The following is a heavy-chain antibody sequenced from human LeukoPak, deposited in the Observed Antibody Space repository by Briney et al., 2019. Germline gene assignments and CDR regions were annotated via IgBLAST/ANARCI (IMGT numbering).Heavy chain of an antibody. V-gene: IGHV3-48*01. CDR2: IRGSSTTI. CDR3: ARDARSPCGTEAFYGAYFDN. J-gene: IGHJ4*02. Sequence: GLSLSLSRASSGFSSSTSSMSGVRHTPGRGLECISYIRGSSTTIYYADTVKGRFTISRDNARHSLYLQMNDLRAEDTGVYLCARDARSPCGTEAFYGAYFDNWGQGSLVTVS. CDR1: GFSSSTSS. D-gene: IGHD2/OR15-2a*01.